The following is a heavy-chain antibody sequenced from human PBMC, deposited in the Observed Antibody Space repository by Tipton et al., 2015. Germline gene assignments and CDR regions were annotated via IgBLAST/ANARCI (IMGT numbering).Heavy chain of an antibody. J-gene: IGHJ3*01. Sequence: TLSLTCSVSGGFISNYFWGWIRQSPGKGLEWIGHINNIGRLNYNPSLQTRVTMSVDTSKIQVSLKLNSVTAADTAVYYCARCYEGPTQWPDAFDFWGQGTMVTVSS. D-gene: IGHD6-19*01. CDR2: INNIGRL. V-gene: IGHV4-59*01. CDR3: ARCYEGPTQWPDAFDF. CDR1: GGFISNYF.